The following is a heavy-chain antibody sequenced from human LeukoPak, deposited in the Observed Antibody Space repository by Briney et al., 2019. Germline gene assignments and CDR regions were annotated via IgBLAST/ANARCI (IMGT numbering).Heavy chain of an antibody. V-gene: IGHV3-7*01. Sequence: GGSLRLSCAASGFTFSSNWLSWVRQAPGQGLEWVANIKQDGSEKYYVDSVKGRFTISRDNAKNSLYLQMNSLRAEDTAVYYCARAESWGQGTLVTVSS. CDR2: IKQDGSEK. CDR3: ARAES. J-gene: IGHJ5*02. CDR1: GFTFSSNW.